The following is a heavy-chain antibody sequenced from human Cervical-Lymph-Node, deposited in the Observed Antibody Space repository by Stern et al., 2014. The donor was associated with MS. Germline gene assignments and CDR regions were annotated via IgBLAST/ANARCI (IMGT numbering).Heavy chain of an antibody. CDR2: IRADSGNT. V-gene: IGHV1-18*01. J-gene: IGHJ4*02. D-gene: IGHD2-8*01. CDR3: ARDKMHAFDY. Sequence: VQLVQSGTEVKKPGASVLVSCKASGYTFTTYGIPWVRQAPGQGLEWMGWIRADSGNTKYAQKFQDRVTMTRDTTTGTAYMEVRSLRSEDTAVYYCARDKMHAFDYWGQGTQVTVPS. CDR1: GYTFTTYG.